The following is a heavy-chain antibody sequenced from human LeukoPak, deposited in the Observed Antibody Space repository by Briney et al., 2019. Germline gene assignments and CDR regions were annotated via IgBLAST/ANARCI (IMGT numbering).Heavy chain of an antibody. V-gene: IGHV3-7*04. J-gene: IGHJ4*02. D-gene: IGHD1-14*01. CDR3: ARVRPGYYFDY. Sequence: GGSLRLSCAASGFTFINHWMSWVRQAPGKGWEWVANIKEDGSEIYYVDSVKGRLTISRDNAKNSLYLQMNNLRAEDTAVYYCARVRPGYYFDYWGQGTLVTVSS. CDR2: IKEDGSEI. CDR1: GFTFINHW.